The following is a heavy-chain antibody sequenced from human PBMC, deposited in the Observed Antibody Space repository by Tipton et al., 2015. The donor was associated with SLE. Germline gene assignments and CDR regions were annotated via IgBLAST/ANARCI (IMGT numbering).Heavy chain of an antibody. CDR3: ARDWGCSSTSCYTGWFDP. V-gene: IGHV4-31*02. J-gene: IGHJ5*02. CDR1: GFTFSSYW. CDR2: IYYSGST. Sequence: LRLSCAASGFTFSSYWMHWVRQAPGKGLVWVGYIYYSGSTYYNPSLKSRVTISVDTSKNQFSLKLSSVTAADTAVYYCARDWGCSSTSCYTGWFDPWGQGTLVTVSS. D-gene: IGHD2-2*02.